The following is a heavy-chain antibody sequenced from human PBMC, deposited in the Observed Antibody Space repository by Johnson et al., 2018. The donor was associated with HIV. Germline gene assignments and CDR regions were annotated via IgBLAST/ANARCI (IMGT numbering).Heavy chain of an antibody. CDR2: ISDRGGTI. Sequence: QVQLVESGGGLVKPGVSLRLSCTASGFTFSDYFMTWIRQAPGKGLEWVSYISDRGGTIYYADSVKGRFTISRDNSKNMLYLQMNSLSAEEAAVYYCAAGIAVAGVRGNAFDIWGQGTMVTVSS. V-gene: IGHV3-11*04. J-gene: IGHJ3*02. CDR3: AAGIAVAGVRGNAFDI. CDR1: GFTFSDYF. D-gene: IGHD6-19*01.